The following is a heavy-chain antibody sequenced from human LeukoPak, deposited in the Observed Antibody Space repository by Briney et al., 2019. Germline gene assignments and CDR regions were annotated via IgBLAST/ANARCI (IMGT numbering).Heavy chain of an antibody. J-gene: IGHJ4*02. V-gene: IGHV3-33*01. Sequence: GGSLRLSCTASGFTFSNHGLHWVRQAPGKGLEWMALIWYDGSKRYYADSVQGRFTISRDDSKSTLFLQMNSLRAEDTAVYYCARDLGNFGSGTSYYDYWGQGTLVTVSS. D-gene: IGHD3-10*01. CDR2: IWYDGSKR. CDR3: ARDLGNFGSGTSYYDY. CDR1: GFTFSNHG.